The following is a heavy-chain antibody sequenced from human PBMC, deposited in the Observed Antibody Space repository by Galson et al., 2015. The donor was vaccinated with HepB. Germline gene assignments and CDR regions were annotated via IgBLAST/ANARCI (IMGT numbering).Heavy chain of an antibody. CDR1: GYTFTSYY. V-gene: IGHV1-46*01. Sequence: SVKVSCKASGYTFTSYYMHWVRQAPGQGLEWMGIINPSGGSTSYAQKFQGRVTMTRDTSTSTVYMELSSLRSEDTAVYYCARGHYMVRGVMYYYMDVWGKGTTVTVSS. CDR3: ARGHYMVRGVMYYYMDV. J-gene: IGHJ6*03. CDR2: INPSGGST. D-gene: IGHD3-10*01.